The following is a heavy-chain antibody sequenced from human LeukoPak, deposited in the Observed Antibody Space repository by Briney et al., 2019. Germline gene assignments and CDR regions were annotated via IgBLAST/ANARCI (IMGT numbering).Heavy chain of an antibody. CDR3: ARKTSGYDY. CDR2: ISWNSGSI. CDR1: GFTFSSYS. J-gene: IGHJ4*02. D-gene: IGHD3-22*01. Sequence: GGSLRLSCAASGFTFSSYSMNWVRQAPGKGLEWVSGISWNSGSIGYADSVKGRFTISRDNAKNSLYLQMNSLRAEDTALYYCARKTSGYDYWGQGTLVTVSS. V-gene: IGHV3-9*01.